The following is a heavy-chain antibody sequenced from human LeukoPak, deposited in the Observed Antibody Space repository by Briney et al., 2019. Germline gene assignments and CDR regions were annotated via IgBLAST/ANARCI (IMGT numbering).Heavy chain of an antibody. CDR3: ARDPIFDYYDSSGYFDY. J-gene: IGHJ4*02. V-gene: IGHV1-18*01. Sequence: ASVKVSFKTSGYTFTSYGISWVRQAPGQGLEWMGWISAYNGNTNYAQKLQGRVTMTTDTSTSTAYMELRSLRSDDTAVYYCARDPIFDYYDSSGYFDYWGQGALVTVSS. CDR2: ISAYNGNT. CDR1: GYTFTSYG. D-gene: IGHD3-22*01.